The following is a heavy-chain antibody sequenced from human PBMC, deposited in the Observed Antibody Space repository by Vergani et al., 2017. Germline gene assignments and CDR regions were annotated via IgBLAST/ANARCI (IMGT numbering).Heavy chain of an antibody. CDR3: ARIKNHLSFNDMDV. Sequence: QVTLKESGPVLLKPTETLTLTCTVSGFSLSNARMGVSWFRQPPGKALEWLAHIFSNDEKSSSTSLESRLTISKDTSKSQVVLTMTNMDPVDTAKYYYARIKNHLSFNDMDVWGQGTTVTVSS. CDR2: IFSNDEK. J-gene: IGHJ6*02. V-gene: IGHV2-26*01. D-gene: IGHD1-14*01. CDR1: GFSLSNARMG.